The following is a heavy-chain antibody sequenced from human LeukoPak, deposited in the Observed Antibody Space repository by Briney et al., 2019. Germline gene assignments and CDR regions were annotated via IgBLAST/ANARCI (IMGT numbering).Heavy chain of an antibody. D-gene: IGHD3-22*01. J-gene: IGHJ5*02. CDR1: GYTFTSYG. V-gene: IGHV1-18*01. CDR2: ISAYNGNT. Sequence: ASVKLSCKASGYTFTSYGISWVRQAPGQGLEWMGWISAYNGNTNCAQKLQGRVTMTTDTSTSTAYMELRSLRSDDTAVYYCARDGYYDSSGYYYYWFDPWGQGTLVTVSS. CDR3: ARDGYYDSSGYYYYWFDP.